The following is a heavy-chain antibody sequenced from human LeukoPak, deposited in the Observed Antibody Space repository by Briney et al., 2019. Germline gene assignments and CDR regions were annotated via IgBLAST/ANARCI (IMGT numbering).Heavy chain of an antibody. J-gene: IGHJ4*02. CDR1: GLSFSNYW. V-gene: IGHV3-74*01. CDR3: ASAYTYVRLGDH. CDR2: TNPHGTAV. D-gene: IGHD3-16*01. Sequence: GGSLRLSREVSGLSFSNYWMHWVRHAPGKGLVWVARTNPHGTAVDYADSVKGRFIISRGNAKNTLFLQMNSLRVEDTAVYYCASAYTYVRLGDHWGQGTLVTVSS.